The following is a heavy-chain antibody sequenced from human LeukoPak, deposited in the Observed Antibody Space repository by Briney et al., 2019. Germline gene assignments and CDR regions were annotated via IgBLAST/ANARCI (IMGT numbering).Heavy chain of an antibody. Sequence: PGRSLILSCAASGFTFSSYGMHWVRQAPGKGLEWVAVISYDGSNKYYADSVKGRFTISRDNSKNTLYLQMNSLRAEDTAVYYCAKGPYSGSYRTPYYFDYWGQGTLVTVSS. CDR1: GFTFSSYG. CDR2: ISYDGSNK. D-gene: IGHD1-26*01. J-gene: IGHJ4*02. V-gene: IGHV3-30*18. CDR3: AKGPYSGSYRTPYYFDY.